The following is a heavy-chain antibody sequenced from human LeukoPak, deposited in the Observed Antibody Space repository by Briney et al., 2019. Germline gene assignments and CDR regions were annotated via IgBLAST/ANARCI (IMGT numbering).Heavy chain of an antibody. CDR3: ARVGVVRGVDY. V-gene: IGHV4-34*01. CDR1: GGSFSGYY. D-gene: IGHD3-3*01. CDR2: INHSGST. J-gene: IGHJ4*02. Sequence: SETLSLTCAVYGGSFSGYYWSWIRQPPGEGLEWIGEINHSGSTNYNPSLKSRVTISVDTSKNQFSLKLSSVTAADTAVYYCARVGVVRGVDYWGQGALVTVSS.